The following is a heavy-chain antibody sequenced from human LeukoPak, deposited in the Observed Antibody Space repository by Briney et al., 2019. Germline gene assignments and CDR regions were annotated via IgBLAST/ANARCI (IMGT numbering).Heavy chain of an antibody. V-gene: IGHV1-2*02. CDR2: INPKNGGT. CDR1: GYTFIDFY. Sequence: ASVKVSCKASGYTFIDFYMHWVRQAPGQGLEWMGWINPKNGGTNYAQKFQGRVTMTTDTSTSTAYMELRSLRSDDTAVYYCARAGYSYGYLGYFDYWGQGTLVTVSS. J-gene: IGHJ4*02. CDR3: ARAGYSYGYLGYFDY. D-gene: IGHD5-18*01.